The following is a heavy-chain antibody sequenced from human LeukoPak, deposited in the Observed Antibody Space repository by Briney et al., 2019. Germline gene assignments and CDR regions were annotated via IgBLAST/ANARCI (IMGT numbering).Heavy chain of an antibody. CDR1: GGSISSGGHY. J-gene: IGHJ4*02. D-gene: IGHD5-24*01. V-gene: IGHV4-31*03. Sequence: PSQTLSLTCTVSGGSISSGGHYWSWIRQHPGKGLEWIGYIYYSGSTYYNPSLKSRVTISVDTSKNQFSLKLSSVTAADTAVYYCARAQMATIPDYWGQGTLVTVSS. CDR2: IYYSGST. CDR3: ARAQMATIPDY.